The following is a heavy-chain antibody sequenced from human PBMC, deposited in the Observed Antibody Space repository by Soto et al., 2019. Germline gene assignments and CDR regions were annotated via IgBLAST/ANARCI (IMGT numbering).Heavy chain of an antibody. D-gene: IGHD6-25*01. Sequence: SETLSLTCAVSGYSISSDHSWGWIRQPPGKGLEWIGSIFHTGSTYYNPSLKSRVTLSVDTSKNQFSLKLSSVTAADTAVYFCATLPRLDGMDVWGQGTTVTVSS. CDR2: IFHTGST. CDR1: GYSISSDHS. CDR3: ATLPRLDGMDV. J-gene: IGHJ6*02. V-gene: IGHV4-38-2*01.